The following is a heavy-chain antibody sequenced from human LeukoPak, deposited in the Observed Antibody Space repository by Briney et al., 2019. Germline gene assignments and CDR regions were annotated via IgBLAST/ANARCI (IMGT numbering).Heavy chain of an antibody. V-gene: IGHV1-2*02. Sequence: GASVKVSCKASGHTFTGYYVNWVRQAPGQGLEWVGWMNPNVGGTNFPQKFQGRVTVTSDPAISAAYMELRRLRSDDTAVYYCARGVFGESLESWGQGTLVTVSS. CDR3: ARGVFGESLES. CDR1: GHTFTGYY. D-gene: IGHD3-10*02. CDR2: MNPNVGGT. J-gene: IGHJ4*02.